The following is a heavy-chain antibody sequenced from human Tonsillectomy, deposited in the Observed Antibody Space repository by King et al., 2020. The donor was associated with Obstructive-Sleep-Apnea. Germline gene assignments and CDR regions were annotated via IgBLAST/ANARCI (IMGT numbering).Heavy chain of an antibody. CDR1: GGSIRSTGYY. Sequence: QVQLQESGPGLVKPSETLSLTCTASGGSIRSTGYYWGWIRQPPGKGLEWIGSIYYSGRTYYNPSLKTRVTISVDTSKNQFSLKLSSVTAADTAVYYCTKEARYFDWLPMDLWGQGTLVTVSS. CDR2: IYYSGRT. D-gene: IGHD3-9*01. V-gene: IGHV4-39*07. J-gene: IGHJ5*02. CDR3: TKEARYFDWLPMDL.